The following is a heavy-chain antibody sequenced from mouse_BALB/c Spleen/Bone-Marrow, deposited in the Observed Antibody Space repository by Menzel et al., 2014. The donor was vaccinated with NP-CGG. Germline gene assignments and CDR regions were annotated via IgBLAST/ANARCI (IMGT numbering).Heavy chain of an antibody. D-gene: IGHD2-13*01. CDR2: ISSGSSTI. J-gene: IGHJ4*01. V-gene: IGHV5-17*02. CDR1: GITFSSFG. CDR3: ARDYSYAMDY. Sequence: EVNLVESGGGLVQPGGSRKLSCAASGITFSSFGMHWVRQAPEKGLEWVAYISSGSSTIYYADTVKGRFTISRDNPKNTLFMQMTSLRSEDSAMYYCARDYSYAMDYWGQGTSVTVSS.